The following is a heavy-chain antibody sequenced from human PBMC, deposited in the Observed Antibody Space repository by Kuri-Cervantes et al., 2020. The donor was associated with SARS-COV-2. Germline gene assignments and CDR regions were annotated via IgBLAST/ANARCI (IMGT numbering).Heavy chain of an antibody. CDR1: GISLTNCGLA. J-gene: IGHJ1*01. V-gene: IGHV2-5*05. CDR2: IYWDDDK. Sequence: SGPTLVKPTQTLTLTCTLSGISLTNCGLAVGWIRQPPGKALEWLGLIYWDDDKLYGPSLENRLTIARDTSQNQVVLTLTNMDPVDTATYYCSARGGKYFNHWGQGTLVTVSS. CDR3: SARGGKYFNH. D-gene: IGHD1-26*01.